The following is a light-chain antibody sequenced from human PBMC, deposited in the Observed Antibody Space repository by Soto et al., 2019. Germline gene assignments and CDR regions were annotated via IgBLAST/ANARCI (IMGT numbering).Light chain of an antibody. V-gene: IGKV1-9*01. CDR1: QGISSY. CDR2: AAS. J-gene: IGKJ1*01. CDR3: QQYNSYSRT. Sequence: IQLTQSPSSLSASVGDRVTITCRASQGISSYLAWYQQKPGKAPKLLIYAASTLQSGVPSRFSGSGSETEFTLTISSLQPDDFATYYCQQYNSYSRTFGQGTKVDIK.